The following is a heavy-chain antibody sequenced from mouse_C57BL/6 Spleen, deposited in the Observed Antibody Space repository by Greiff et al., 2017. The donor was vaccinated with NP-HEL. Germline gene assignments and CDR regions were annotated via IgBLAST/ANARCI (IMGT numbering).Heavy chain of an antibody. D-gene: IGHD2-4*01. CDR1: GYAFSSSG. Sequence: QVQLHQSGPELVKPGASVRISCKASGYAFSSSGMNWVKRRPGRGLGWIGRIYPGDGDTNYNGKFKGKATLTADKSSSTAYMQLSSLTSEDSAVYFCANYDYYFDYWGQGTTLTVSS. V-gene: IGHV1-82*01. J-gene: IGHJ2*01. CDR2: IYPGDGDT. CDR3: ANYDYYFDY.